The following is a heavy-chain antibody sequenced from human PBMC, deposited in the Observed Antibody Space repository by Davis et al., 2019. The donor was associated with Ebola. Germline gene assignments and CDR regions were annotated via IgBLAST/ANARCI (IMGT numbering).Heavy chain of an antibody. J-gene: IGHJ4*02. V-gene: IGHV3-43*01. Sequence: GESLKISCAASGFKFDEYSMFWVRQPPGKGLEWVSLISWDGGSTYYADSVKGRFTISRDNSKNSFYLQMNSLTIEDTALYYCAKEPDYWGQGTLVTVSS. CDR2: ISWDGGST. CDR1: GFKFDEYS. CDR3: AKEPDY.